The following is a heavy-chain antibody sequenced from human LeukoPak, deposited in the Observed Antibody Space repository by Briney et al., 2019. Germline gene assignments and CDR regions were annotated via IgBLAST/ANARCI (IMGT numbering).Heavy chain of an antibody. Sequence: SETLSLTCTVSGGSISSYYWSWIRQPPGKGLEWIGYIYNSGSTNYNLSLKSRVTISVDTSKNQFSLKLSSVTAADTAVYYCARGASGSLWFGELFNDYWGQGTLVTVSS. CDR2: IYNSGST. D-gene: IGHD3-10*01. V-gene: IGHV4-59*12. CDR3: ARGASGSLWFGELFNDY. J-gene: IGHJ4*02. CDR1: GGSISSYY.